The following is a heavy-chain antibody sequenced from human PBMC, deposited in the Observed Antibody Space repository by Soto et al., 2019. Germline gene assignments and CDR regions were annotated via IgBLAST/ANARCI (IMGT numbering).Heavy chain of an antibody. Sequence: QVQLLQSGTELRQPGSSVTISCTPSGGTFVSSAFAWVRQAPAGRIEWMGGIIPILGTTKYAEKFLGRLTIRADDSSRTAFLELSSLTVDDTAVYFCAKKNPHGDSNKAWLDPWGQGTLVTVS. V-gene: IGHV1-69*01. CDR1: GGTFVSSA. D-gene: IGHD2-8*01. CDR2: IIPILGTT. CDR3: AKKNPHGDSNKAWLDP. J-gene: IGHJ5*02.